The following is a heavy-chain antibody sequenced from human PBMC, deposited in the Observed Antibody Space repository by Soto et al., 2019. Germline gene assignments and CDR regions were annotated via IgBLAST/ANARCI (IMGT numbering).Heavy chain of an antibody. J-gene: IGHJ6*02. CDR3: ARFVRSCSATTCSTRADV. CDR1: GGFVNSDTHS. D-gene: IGHD2-2*01. Sequence: VSLTCTVSGGFVNSDTHSWSWIRQTPGKRLEWIGFIYSGGSTKNPSLRSRVTMSVDTSKNQFSLKLRSVIVADTAVYHCARFVRSCSATTCSTRADVWGQGITVTVSS. V-gene: IGHV4-61*01. CDR2: IYSGGST.